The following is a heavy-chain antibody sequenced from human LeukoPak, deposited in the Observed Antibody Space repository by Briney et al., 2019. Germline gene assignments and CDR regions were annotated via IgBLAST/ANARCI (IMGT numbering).Heavy chain of an antibody. CDR3: ARDFAAAVDY. CDR1: GFTVSNNY. J-gene: IGHJ4*02. CDR2: IYSGGST. D-gene: IGHD2-15*01. V-gene: IGHV3-66*01. Sequence: GGSLRPSCAASGFTVSNNYMTWVRRAPGKGLEWVSVIYSGGSTYYADTVKGRFTISRDNSKNTLYLQMNSLRVEDTAVYYCARDFAAAVDYWGQGTLVTVSS.